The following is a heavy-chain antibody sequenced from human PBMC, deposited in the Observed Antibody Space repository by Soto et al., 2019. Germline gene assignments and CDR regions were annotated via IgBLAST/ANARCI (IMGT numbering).Heavy chain of an antibody. D-gene: IGHD3-10*01. Sequence: PSETLSLTCTVSGGSISSGGYYWSWIRQHPGKGLEWIGDIYYSGSTYYNPSLKSRVTISVDTSKNQFSLKLSSVTAADTAVYYCARDPFITIVRGVTYMAVWGKGTKDTVSS. CDR2: IYYSGST. V-gene: IGHV4-31*03. CDR3: ARDPFITIVRGVTYMAV. CDR1: GGSISSGGYY. J-gene: IGHJ6*03.